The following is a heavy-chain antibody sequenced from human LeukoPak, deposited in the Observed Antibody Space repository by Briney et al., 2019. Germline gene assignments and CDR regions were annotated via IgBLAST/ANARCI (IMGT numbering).Heavy chain of an antibody. J-gene: IGHJ3*02. D-gene: IGHD2-15*01. Sequence: SETLSLICTVAGCSISSSTYYWGWIRQPQGKGLEWIGSMYYSGSTYYSPSLKSRVTISEDTSKNQFSLNLSSVTAADTAVYYCASSEYCSGGNCYDIKWAAFDIWGQGTTVTVSS. V-gene: IGHV4-39*07. CDR3: ASSEYCSGGNCYDIKWAAFDI. CDR2: MYYSGST. CDR1: GCSISSSTYY.